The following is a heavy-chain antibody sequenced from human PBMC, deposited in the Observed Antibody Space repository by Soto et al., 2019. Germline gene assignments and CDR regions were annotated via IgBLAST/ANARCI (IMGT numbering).Heavy chain of an antibody. D-gene: IGHD7-27*01. CDR1: GFSFSSHW. V-gene: IGHV3-74*01. CDR3: IRSLLGIADY. J-gene: IGHJ4*02. CDR2: INPDGSIT. Sequence: EVQVVESGGDLVQPGGSLRLSCAASGFSFSSHWMHWVRQAPGKGLVWVSRINPDGSITNYADSVKGRFTISRDNAKNTLYLQMSGLRVEDTAVYYCIRSLLGIADYWGQGTLVTVSS.